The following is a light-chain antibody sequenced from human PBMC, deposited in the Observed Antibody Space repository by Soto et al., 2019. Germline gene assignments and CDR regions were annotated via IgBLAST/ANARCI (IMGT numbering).Light chain of an antibody. CDR1: NIGSKS. CDR3: QVWDTSNDHHV. CDR2: YDS. V-gene: IGLV3-21*01. J-gene: IGLJ1*01. Sequence: SYELTQSPSVSVAPGQTATITCGGNNIGSKSVNWYQQKAGQAPVLVMSYDSDRPSGIPERFSGSNSGNTATLTLSRVESGDEAAYYCQVWDTSNDHHVFGSGTKLTVL.